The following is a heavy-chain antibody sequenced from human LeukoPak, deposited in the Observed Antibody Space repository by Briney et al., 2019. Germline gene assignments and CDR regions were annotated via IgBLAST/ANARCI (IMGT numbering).Heavy chain of an antibody. CDR3: AGRYCSGGSCYSDY. CDR2: IYYSGST. CDR1: GGSISSYY. D-gene: IGHD2-15*01. V-gene: IGHV4-59*01. J-gene: IGHJ4*02. Sequence: SETLSLTCTVSGGSISSYYWSWIRQPSGKGLEWIGYIYYSGSTNYNPSLKSRVTISVDTSKNQFSLKLSSVTAADTAVYYCAGRYCSGGSCYSDYWGQGTLVTVSS.